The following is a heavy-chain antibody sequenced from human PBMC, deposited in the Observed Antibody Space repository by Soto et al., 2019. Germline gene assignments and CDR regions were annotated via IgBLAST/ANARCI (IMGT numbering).Heavy chain of an antibody. CDR3: ARDPRYSYGTGFYYYYGMDV. J-gene: IGHJ6*02. CDR1: GYTFTSYY. Sequence: ASVKVSCKASGYTFTSYYMHWVRQAPGQGLEWMGRINPSSGGTNYAQKFQGRVTMTRDTSISTAYMELSRLRSDDTAVYYCARDPRYSYGTGFYYYYGMDVCGQGTTVTVSS. D-gene: IGHD5-18*01. CDR2: INPSSGGT. V-gene: IGHV1-2*02.